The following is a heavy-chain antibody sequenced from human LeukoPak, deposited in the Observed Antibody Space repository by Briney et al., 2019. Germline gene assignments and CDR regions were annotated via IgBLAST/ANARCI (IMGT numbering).Heavy chain of an antibody. CDR3: AGERYYYDSSGNMIDY. Sequence: GSSVKVSCKASGGTFSSYAISWVRQAPGQGLEWMGRIIPTFGTANYAQKFQGRVTITTDESTSTAYMEMSSLRSEDTAVYYCAGERYYYDSSGNMIDYWGQGTLVTVSS. J-gene: IGHJ4*02. V-gene: IGHV1-69*05. CDR1: GGTFSSYA. CDR2: IIPTFGTA. D-gene: IGHD3-22*01.